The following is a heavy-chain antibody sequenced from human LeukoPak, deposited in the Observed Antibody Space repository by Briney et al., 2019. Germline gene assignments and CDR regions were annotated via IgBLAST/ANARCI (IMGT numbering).Heavy chain of an antibody. Sequence: GGSLRLSCAASGFTFSSYAMSWVRQAPGKGLEWVSPIGGSGDTTFYADSVRGRFTISRDNSNNTLYLQMSSLRAEDTAVYYCARDDGGCSSGTCLDAFDIWGQGTMVTVSS. V-gene: IGHV3-23*01. CDR3: ARDDGGCSSGTCLDAFDI. CDR1: GFTFSSYA. D-gene: IGHD6-13*01. CDR2: IGGSGDTT. J-gene: IGHJ3*02.